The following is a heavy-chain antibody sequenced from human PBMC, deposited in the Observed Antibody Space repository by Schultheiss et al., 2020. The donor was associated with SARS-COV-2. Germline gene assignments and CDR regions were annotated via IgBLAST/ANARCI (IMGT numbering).Heavy chain of an antibody. CDR3: ATDLGSSFDS. CDR1: GFTFNNYA. Sequence: GESLKISCAASGFTFNNYAMSWVRQAPGKGLVWVSHINSDGSITDYADSVKGRFTISRDNAKNTLYLQMNSLRAEDTAVYYCATDLGSSFDSWGRGTLVTVSS. CDR2: INSDGSIT. V-gene: IGHV3-74*01. D-gene: IGHD3-10*01. J-gene: IGHJ4*02.